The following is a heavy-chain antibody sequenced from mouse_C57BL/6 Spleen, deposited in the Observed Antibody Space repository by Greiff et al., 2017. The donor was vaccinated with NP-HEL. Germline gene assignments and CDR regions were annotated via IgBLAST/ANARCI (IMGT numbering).Heavy chain of an antibody. J-gene: IGHJ2*01. CDR2: IDPNSGGT. V-gene: IGHV1-72*01. CDR1: GYTFTSYW. Sequence: QVQLQQPGAELVKPGASVKLSCKASGYTFTSYWMHWVKQRPGRGLEWIGRIDPNSGGTKYNEKFKSKATLTVDKPSSTAYMQLSSLTSEDSAVYYCARKALFITTVVAPFDYWGQGTTLTVSS. CDR3: ARKALFITTVVAPFDY. D-gene: IGHD1-1*01.